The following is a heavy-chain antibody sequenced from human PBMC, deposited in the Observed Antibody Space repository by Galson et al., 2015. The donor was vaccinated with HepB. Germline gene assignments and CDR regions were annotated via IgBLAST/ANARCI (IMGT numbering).Heavy chain of an antibody. J-gene: IGHJ4*02. CDR3: AKERRGLYVSDY. D-gene: IGHD3-16*01. V-gene: IGHV3-23*01. CDR1: GFTFSSYA. CDR2: ISGSGGTT. Sequence: SLRLSCAASGFTFSSYAMNWVRQAPGKGLEWVSVISGSGGTTYYADSVKGRFTISRDNSKNTLFLQMISLRAEDTALYYCAKERRGLYVSDYWGQGTLVTVSS.